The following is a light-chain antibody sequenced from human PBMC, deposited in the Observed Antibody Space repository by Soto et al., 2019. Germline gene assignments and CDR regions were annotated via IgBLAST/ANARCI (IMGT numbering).Light chain of an antibody. CDR2: GAS. Sequence: EIVMTQSPVTLSVSPGERATLSCRASQSVSSNLAWYQQKPGQAPRLLIYGASTRATGVPARFSGSGSGTEFTLTISSLQSEDFAVYYCQHNNNWLPWTFGQGTKVELK. V-gene: IGKV3-15*01. CDR1: QSVSSN. J-gene: IGKJ1*01. CDR3: QHNNNWLPWT.